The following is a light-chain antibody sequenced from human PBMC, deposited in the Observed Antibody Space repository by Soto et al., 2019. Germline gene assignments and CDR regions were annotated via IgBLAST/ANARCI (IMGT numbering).Light chain of an antibody. CDR3: QQYNHWPPIT. V-gene: IGKV3-15*01. CDR1: QGVTTN. CDR2: DVS. Sequence: EIVMTQSPATLSVSPGERATLSCRAGQGVTTNFAWYQQKSGQSPRLLIYDVSTRATGIPARFSGSGSGTEFTLTISGLQSEDFAVYYCQQYNHWPPITFGQGTRLEIK. J-gene: IGKJ5*01.